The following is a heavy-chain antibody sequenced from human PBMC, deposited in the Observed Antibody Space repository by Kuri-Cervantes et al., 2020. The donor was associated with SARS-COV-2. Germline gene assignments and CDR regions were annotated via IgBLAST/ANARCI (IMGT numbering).Heavy chain of an antibody. D-gene: IGHD3-3*01. J-gene: IGHJ5*02. CDR3: AKSYGEGPIYDFWSGLLRWFDP. CDR2: IRYDGSNK. V-gene: IGHV3-30*02. Sequence: GESLKISCAVSGFTFTSHAMHWVRQAPGKGLEWVAFIRYDGSNKYYADSVKGRFTISRDNSKNTLYLQMNSLRAEDTAVYYCAKSYGEGPIYDFWSGLLRWFDPWGQGTLVTVSS. CDR1: GFTFTSHA.